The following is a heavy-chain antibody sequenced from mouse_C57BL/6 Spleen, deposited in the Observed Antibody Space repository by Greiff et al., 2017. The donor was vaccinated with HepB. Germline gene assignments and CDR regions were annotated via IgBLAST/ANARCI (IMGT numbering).Heavy chain of an antibody. D-gene: IGHD3-2*02. CDR2: IWSGGST. CDR1: GFSLTSYG. J-gene: IGHJ3*01. V-gene: IGHV2-2*01. Sequence: VKLLESGPGLVQPSQSLSITCTVSGFSLTSYGVHWVRQSPGKGLEWLGVIWSGGSTDYNAAFISRLSISKDNSKSQVFFKMNSLQADDTAIYYCARKGDSSGYGAFAYWGQGTLVTVSA. CDR3: ARKGDSSGYGAFAY.